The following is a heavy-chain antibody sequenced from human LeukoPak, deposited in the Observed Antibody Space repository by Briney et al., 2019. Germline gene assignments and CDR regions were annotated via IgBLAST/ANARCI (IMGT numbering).Heavy chain of an antibody. CDR2: IYPGDSDT. D-gene: IGHD6-13*01. V-gene: IGHV5-51*01. CDR3: ARRWQQLANDAFDI. J-gene: IGHJ3*02. CDR1: GHSLPSYW. Sequence: GESLKISCKGSGHSLPSYWIGWVRQMPGKGLEWMGIIYPGDSDTRYSPSFQGQVTISVDKSISTAYLQWSSLKASDTAMYYCARRWQQLANDAFDIWGQGTMVTVSS.